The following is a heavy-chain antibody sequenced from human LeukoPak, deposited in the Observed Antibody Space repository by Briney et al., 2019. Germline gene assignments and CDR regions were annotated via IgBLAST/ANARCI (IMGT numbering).Heavy chain of an antibody. CDR2: ISAYNGNT. D-gene: IGHD3-22*01. J-gene: IGHJ5*02. V-gene: IGHV1-18*01. CDR1: GYTFTSYG. CDR3: ARDKFTYYYDSSGYESGFDP. Sequence: ASVKVSCKASGYTFTSYGISWVRQAPGQGLEWMGWISAYNGNTNYAQKLQGRVTMTTDTSTSTAYMELRSLRSDDTAVYYCARDKFTYYYDSSGYESGFDPWGQGTLATVSS.